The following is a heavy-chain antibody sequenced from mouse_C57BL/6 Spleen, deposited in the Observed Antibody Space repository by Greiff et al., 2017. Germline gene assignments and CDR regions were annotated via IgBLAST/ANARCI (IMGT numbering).Heavy chain of an antibody. CDR1: GYAFTNYL. V-gene: IGHV1-54*01. D-gene: IGHD2-3*01. Sequence: QVQLQQSGAELVRPGTSVKVSCKASGYAFTNYLIEWVKQRPGQGLEWIGVINPGSGGTNYNEKFKGKATLTADKSSSTAYLQLSSLTSEDSAVYVCARKRIYDGYYVDYWGQGTTLTVSS. J-gene: IGHJ2*01. CDR2: INPGSGGT. CDR3: ARKRIYDGYYVDY.